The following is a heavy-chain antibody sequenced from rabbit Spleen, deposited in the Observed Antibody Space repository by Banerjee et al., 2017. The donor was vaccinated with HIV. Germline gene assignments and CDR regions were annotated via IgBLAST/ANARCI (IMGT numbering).Heavy chain of an antibody. CDR2: IYPVFGIT. V-gene: IGHV1S7*01. D-gene: IGHD4-1*01. CDR1: GIDLMSIA. J-gene: IGHJ4*01. CDR3: ARNANGGWDL. Sequence: QELKESGGRLVTPGGSLTLSCKASGIDLMSIAMSWVRQAPGKGLEWIGDIYPVFGITNYANWVKGRFTISSDNAQNTVDLQMNSLTPADTATYFSARNANGGWDLWGPGTLVTVS.